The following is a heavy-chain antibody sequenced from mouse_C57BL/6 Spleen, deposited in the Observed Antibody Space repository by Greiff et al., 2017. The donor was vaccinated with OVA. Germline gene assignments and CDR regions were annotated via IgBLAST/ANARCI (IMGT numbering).Heavy chain of an antibody. Sequence: QVQLQQPGAELVKPGASVKLSCKASGYTFTSYWMHWVKQRPGQGLEWIGMIHPNSGSTNYNEKFKSKATLTVDKSSSTAYMQRSSLTSEDTAVYCCAKRGYGSFDYWGQGTTLTVSS. CDR3: AKRGYGSFDY. CDR1: GYTFTSYW. D-gene: IGHD1-1*01. J-gene: IGHJ2*01. CDR2: IHPNSGST. V-gene: IGHV1-64*01.